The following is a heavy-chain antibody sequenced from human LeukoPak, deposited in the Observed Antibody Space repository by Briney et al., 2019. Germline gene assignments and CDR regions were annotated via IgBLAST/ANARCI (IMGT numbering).Heavy chain of an antibody. Sequence: ASVKVSYKASGYTFTSYDINWVRQAPGQGLEWMGWISGSNGNTNYAQKFQGRVSMTADTSTSTAYMELRSLRSDDTAVYYCARGGRGTYYYFDLWGQGTLVTVSS. J-gene: IGHJ4*02. V-gene: IGHV1-18*01. CDR1: GYTFTSYD. D-gene: IGHD1-26*01. CDR3: ARGGRGTYYYFDL. CDR2: ISGSNGNT.